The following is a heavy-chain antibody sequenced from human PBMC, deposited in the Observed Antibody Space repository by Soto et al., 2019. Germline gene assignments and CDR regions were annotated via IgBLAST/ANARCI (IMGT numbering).Heavy chain of an antibody. CDR3: ARDYESLTSSGWLDP. J-gene: IGHJ5*02. CDR1: GFSCSDDY. D-gene: IGHD3-9*01. V-gene: IGHV3-11*06. Sequence: VVSLGLACAASGFSCSDDYMSCIRQSPGKALEWVSYISSSSSYTNYADSVKGRFTISRDNAKNSLYLQMNSLRAEDTAVYYCARDYESLTSSGWLDPWGQGTLGTVAS. CDR2: ISSSSSYT.